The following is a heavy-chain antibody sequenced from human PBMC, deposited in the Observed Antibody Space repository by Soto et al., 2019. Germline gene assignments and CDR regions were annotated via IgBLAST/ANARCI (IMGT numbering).Heavy chain of an antibody. J-gene: IGHJ4*02. Sequence: QVQLMQSGAEVRKPGASVKVTCKASGYTFSKYDIAWVRQATGQGLEWMGWMNHNSANTGYAQKVQGRVTMTGDTSITTAYMELNSLTSEDTAVYYCARAIRDQLLSDYWGQGTLVTVSS. D-gene: IGHD1-26*01. CDR1: GYTFSKYD. CDR3: ARAIRDQLLSDY. V-gene: IGHV1-8*01. CDR2: MNHNSANT.